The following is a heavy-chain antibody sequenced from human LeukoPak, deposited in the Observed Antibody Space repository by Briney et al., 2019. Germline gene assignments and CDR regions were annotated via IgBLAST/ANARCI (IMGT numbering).Heavy chain of an antibody. V-gene: IGHV3-23*01. J-gene: IGHJ4*02. CDR1: GFTFSSYA. CDR3: AKDLWFGELFSHYFDY. CDR2: ISGSGGST. Sequence: GGSLRLSCAASGFTFSSYAMSWVRQAPGKGLERVSAISGSGGSTYYADSVKGRFTISRDNSKNTLYLQMNSLRAEDTAVYYCAKDLWFGELFSHYFDYWGQGTLVTVSS. D-gene: IGHD3-10*01.